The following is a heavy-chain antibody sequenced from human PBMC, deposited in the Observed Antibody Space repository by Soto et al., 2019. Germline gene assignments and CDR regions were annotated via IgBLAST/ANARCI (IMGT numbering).Heavy chain of an antibody. CDR2: IYYSGST. D-gene: IGHD4-17*01. Sequence: QVQLQESGPGLVKPSQTLSLTCTVSGGSISTGGYYWTWIRQHPGKGLEWIGYIYYSGSTYYNPSLKRRVTISGDTSKNRFSLKLSSVTAADTAVYYGARGLSVTLFDNWGQGTMVTVSS. V-gene: IGHV4-31*03. CDR1: GGSISTGGYY. J-gene: IGHJ4*02. CDR3: ARGLSVTLFDN.